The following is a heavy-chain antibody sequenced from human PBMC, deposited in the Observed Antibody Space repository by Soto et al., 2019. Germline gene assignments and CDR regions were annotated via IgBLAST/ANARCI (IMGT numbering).Heavy chain of an antibody. J-gene: IGHJ6*02. Sequence: GASVKVSCKASGGTFSSYAISWVRQAPGQGLEWMGGIIPIFGTANYAQKFQGRVTITADESTSTAYMELSSLRSEDTAVYYCARQTRYSSSWYSPLDGMDVWGQGTTVTVSS. D-gene: IGHD6-13*01. CDR2: IIPIFGTA. CDR3: ARQTRYSSSWYSPLDGMDV. V-gene: IGHV1-69*13. CDR1: GGTFSSYA.